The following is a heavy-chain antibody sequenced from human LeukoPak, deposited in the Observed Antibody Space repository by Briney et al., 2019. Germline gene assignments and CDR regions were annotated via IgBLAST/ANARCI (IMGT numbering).Heavy chain of an antibody. V-gene: IGHV1-69*05. CDR1: GGTFSSYA. Sequence: GASVKVSCKASGGTFSSYAIRWVRQAPGQGLEWMGGIIPIFGTANYAQKFQGRVTITTDESTSTAYMELSSLRSEDTAVYYCARDRAGPVVGGRWAFDIWGQGTMVTVSS. D-gene: IGHD4-23*01. CDR3: ARDRAGPVVGGRWAFDI. CDR2: IIPIFGTA. J-gene: IGHJ3*02.